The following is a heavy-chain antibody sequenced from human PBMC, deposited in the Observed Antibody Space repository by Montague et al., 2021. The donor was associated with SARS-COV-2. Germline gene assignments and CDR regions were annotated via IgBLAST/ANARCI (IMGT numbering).Heavy chain of an antibody. D-gene: IGHD3-22*01. Sequence: SETLSLTCTVSDGSISSGTNYWSWIRKPPGKGLEWIGEINHRGTSNYNPSLKSRVSISVDTSKNQFSLYLGSVTAADTAVYYCARGRQHFNMIVVVMTGGEYYFDYWGQGTLVTVSS. J-gene: IGHJ4*02. CDR3: ARGRQHFNMIVVVMTGGEYYFDY. V-gene: IGHV4-39*02. CDR2: INHRGTS. CDR1: DGSISSGTNY.